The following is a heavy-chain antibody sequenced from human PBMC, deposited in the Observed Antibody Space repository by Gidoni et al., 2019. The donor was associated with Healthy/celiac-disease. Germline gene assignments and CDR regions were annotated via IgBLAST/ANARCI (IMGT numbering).Heavy chain of an antibody. CDR2: IYYSGST. Sequence: QLQLQESGPGLVKPSETLSLTCTVSGGSISSSSYYWGWIRQPPGKGLEWIGSIYYSGSTYYNPSLKSRVTISVDTSKNQFSLKLSSVTAADTAVYYCARGRDGYNFSDYWGQGTLVTVSS. V-gene: IGHV4-39*01. D-gene: IGHD5-12*01. CDR1: GGSISSSSYY. CDR3: ARGRDGYNFSDY. J-gene: IGHJ4*02.